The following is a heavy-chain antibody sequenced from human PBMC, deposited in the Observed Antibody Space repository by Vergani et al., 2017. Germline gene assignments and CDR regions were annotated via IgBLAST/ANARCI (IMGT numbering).Heavy chain of an antibody. J-gene: IGHJ6*02. Sequence: VQLVESGGGLVQPGGSLRLSCAASGFTFSSYAMSWVRQAPGKGLERVSAISGSGGSTYYADSVKGRFTISRDNAKNSLYLQMNSLRAEDTAVYYCARESHQLRLYYYGMDVWGQGTTVTVSS. CDR2: ISGSGGST. D-gene: IGHD2-2*01. CDR3: ARESHQLRLYYYGMDV. CDR1: GFTFSSYA. V-gene: IGHV3-23*04.